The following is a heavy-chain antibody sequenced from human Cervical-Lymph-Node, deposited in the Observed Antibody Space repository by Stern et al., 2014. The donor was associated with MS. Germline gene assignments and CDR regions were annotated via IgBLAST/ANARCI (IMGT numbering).Heavy chain of an antibody. J-gene: IGHJ6*02. CDR1: GFSFSSYG. CDR2: ISYDGENQ. CDR3: AKADRITVNYHYYGMDV. D-gene: IGHD6-19*01. V-gene: IGHV3-30*18. Sequence: VQLVESGGRVVQPGSSLRLSCAASGFSFSSYGVYWVRQAPGKGLEWVAAISYDGENQHYAASVKGRFTISRDNSRNTLYLQMNTLMPEDTAVYYCAKADRITVNYHYYGMDVWGQGTTVTVSS.